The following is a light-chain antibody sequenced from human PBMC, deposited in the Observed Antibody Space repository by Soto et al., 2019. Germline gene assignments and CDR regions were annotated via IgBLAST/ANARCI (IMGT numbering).Light chain of an antibody. CDR3: QQFNSYIFT. CDR2: DAS. J-gene: IGKJ5*01. CDR1: QGISSA. Sequence: AIQLTQSPSSLSASVGDRVTITCRASQGISSALAWYQQKPGKAPKLLIYDASSLESGVPSRFSGSGSGTDFTLTISSLQPEDFATYYCQQFNSYIFTFGQGTRLEIK. V-gene: IGKV1-13*02.